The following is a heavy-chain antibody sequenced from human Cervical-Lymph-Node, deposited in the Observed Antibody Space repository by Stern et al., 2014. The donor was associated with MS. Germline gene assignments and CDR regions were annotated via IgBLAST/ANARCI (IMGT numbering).Heavy chain of an antibody. CDR2: IIPIFGTA. CDR1: GGTFSHSA. V-gene: IGHV1-69*01. J-gene: IGHJ6*02. CDR3: ATSAGFYSAMDV. Sequence: QVQLVQSGAEVKKPWSSVKVSCRTSGGTFSHSAFSWIRQAPGHGLEWMGAIIPIFGTATYAQRFQGRVTISAHESTNTAYMELSSLRSEDTAVYYCATSAGFYSAMDVWGPGTTVAVSS. D-gene: IGHD2-21*01.